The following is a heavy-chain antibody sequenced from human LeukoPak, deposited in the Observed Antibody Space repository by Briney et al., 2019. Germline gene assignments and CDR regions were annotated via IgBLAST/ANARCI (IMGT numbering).Heavy chain of an antibody. CDR2: ISGSGGST. J-gene: IGHJ4*02. D-gene: IGHD1-26*01. CDR1: GFTFSSYA. V-gene: IGHV3-23*01. CDR3: AKDFSVWSYWARYFDY. Sequence: PGGSLRLSCAASGFTFSSYAMSWVRQAPGKGLEWVSAISGSGGSTYYADSVKGRFTISRDNSKNTLYLQMNSLRAEDTAVYYCAKDFSVWSYWARYFDYWGRGTLVTVSS.